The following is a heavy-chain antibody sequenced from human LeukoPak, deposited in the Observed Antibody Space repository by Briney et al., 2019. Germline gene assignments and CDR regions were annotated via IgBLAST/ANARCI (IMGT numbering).Heavy chain of an antibody. D-gene: IGHD5-12*01. V-gene: IGHV4-39*01. CDR1: GGSISGTSNY. CDR2: INYSGSA. Sequence: SETLSLTCTVSGGSISGTSNYWAWIRQPPGKGLEWLGGINYSGSAYYTPSLKSRVTISVDTSKNQFSLKLISVTAADTAVYYCARRDSGYDFPDHWGQGTLVTVSS. CDR3: ARRDSGYDFPDH. J-gene: IGHJ4*02.